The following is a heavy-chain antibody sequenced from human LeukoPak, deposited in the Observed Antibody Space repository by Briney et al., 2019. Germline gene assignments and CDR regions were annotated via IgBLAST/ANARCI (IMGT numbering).Heavy chain of an antibody. V-gene: IGHV4-30-2*01. D-gene: IGHD6-13*01. J-gene: IGHJ5*02. CDR1: GGSISSGGYS. CDR3: ARDGRSSSWYVGWFDP. Sequence: SETLSLTCAVSGGSISSGGYSWSWIRQPPGKGLEWIGYIYHSGSTYYNPSLKSRVTISVDRSKNQFSLKLSSVTAADTAVYYCARDGRSSSWYVGWFDPWGQGTLVTVSS. CDR2: IYHSGST.